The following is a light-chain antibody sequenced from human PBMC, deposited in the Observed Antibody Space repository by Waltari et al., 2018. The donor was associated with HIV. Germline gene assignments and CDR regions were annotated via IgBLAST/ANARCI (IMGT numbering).Light chain of an antibody. J-gene: IGLJ1*01. CDR2: RNK. CDR3: AAWDDSLSVLYV. Sequence: QSVLTQPPSASGTPGQRVTISCSGSSSNVGLNYVYWYRQIPGTAPKPLIYRNKQRPSGVPDRFSAAKSGTSASLAISGLRSEDEADYYWAAWDDSLSVLYVFGTGTKVTVL. CDR1: SSNVGLNY. V-gene: IGLV1-47*01.